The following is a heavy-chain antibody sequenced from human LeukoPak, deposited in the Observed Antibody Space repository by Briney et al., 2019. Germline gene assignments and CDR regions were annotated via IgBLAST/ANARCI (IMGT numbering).Heavy chain of an antibody. J-gene: IGHJ5*02. Sequence: LPGGSLRLSCAASGFSFATYDMSWVRQAPGKGLEWVSVIYSGGSTYYADSVKGRFTISRDNSKNTLYLQMNSLRAEDTAVYYCARDSGPYEPWGQGTLVTVSS. CDR2: IYSGGST. V-gene: IGHV3-66*01. CDR1: GFSFATYD. D-gene: IGHD2-8*01. CDR3: ARDSGPYEP.